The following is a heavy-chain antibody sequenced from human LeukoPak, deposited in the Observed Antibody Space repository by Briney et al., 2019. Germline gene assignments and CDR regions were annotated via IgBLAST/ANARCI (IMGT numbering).Heavy chain of an antibody. CDR3: ARGPTTVTRAFDY. D-gene: IGHD4-17*01. Sequence: SETLTLPCTVSGGSIRTYYWSWIRQAAGKGLEWIGHIYTSGNTNYNPSLRSRVTMSVDTSKNQFSLKLNSVTAADTAVYYCARGPTTVTRAFDYWGQGTLVTVSS. CDR2: IYTSGNT. J-gene: IGHJ4*02. V-gene: IGHV4-4*07. CDR1: GGSIRTYY.